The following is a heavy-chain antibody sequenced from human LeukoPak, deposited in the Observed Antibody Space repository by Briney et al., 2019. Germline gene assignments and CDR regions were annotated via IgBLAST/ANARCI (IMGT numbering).Heavy chain of an antibody. CDR3: AKDMSVGAARGMDV. V-gene: IGHV3-9*03. Sequence: GGSLRLSCAASGFTFDDYAMHWVRQAPGKGLEWVSGISWNSGSIGYADSVKGRFTISSDNAKNSLYLQMNSLRGEDMALYYCAKDMSVGAARGMDVWGKGTMVTVSS. CDR2: ISWNSGSI. D-gene: IGHD6-6*01. CDR1: GFTFDDYA. J-gene: IGHJ6*03.